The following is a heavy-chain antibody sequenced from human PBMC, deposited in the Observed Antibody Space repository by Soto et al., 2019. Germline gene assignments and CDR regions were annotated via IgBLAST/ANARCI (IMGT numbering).Heavy chain of an antibody. CDR1: RVTFSDYY. V-gene: IGHV3-11*01. J-gene: IGHJ4*02. CDR3: ARDGYTSGWSGNFDY. Sequence: QVQLVESGGGLVKPGGSLRLSCAASRVTFSDYYMSWIRQAPGKGLERVSYISSSGSTIYYADSVKGRFTISRDNAKKSLYLQMSSLRAEDTAVYYCARDGYTSGWSGNFDYWGQGTLVTVSP. CDR2: ISSSGSTI. D-gene: IGHD6-19*01.